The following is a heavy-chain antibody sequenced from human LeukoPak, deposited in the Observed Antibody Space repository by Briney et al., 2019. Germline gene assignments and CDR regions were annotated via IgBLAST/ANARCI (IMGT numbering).Heavy chain of an antibody. D-gene: IGHD3-22*01. Sequence: SETLSLTCAVYGGSFRGYYWSWIRQPPGKGLEWIGEINHSGSTNYNPSLKSRVTISVDTSKNQFSLKPSSVTAADTAVYYCARGQDILVADAFDIWGQGTMVTVSS. V-gene: IGHV4-34*01. CDR1: GGSFRGYY. CDR3: ARGQDILVADAFDI. CDR2: INHSGST. J-gene: IGHJ3*02.